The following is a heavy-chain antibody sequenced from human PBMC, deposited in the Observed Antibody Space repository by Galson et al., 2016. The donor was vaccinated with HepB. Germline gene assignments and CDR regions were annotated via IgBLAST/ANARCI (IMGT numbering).Heavy chain of an antibody. Sequence: CKASGFTFTSTAVQWVRQARGQRLEWIGWIVVGSGKTNYAQKFQGRVTIIRDMSTSTAYMELSSLTYEDTAMYYCAAAPSRDSGSSDWGLGTLVTVTS. CDR2: IVVGSGKT. J-gene: IGHJ4*02. D-gene: IGHD1-26*01. CDR3: AAAPSRDSGSSD. CDR1: GFTFTSTA. V-gene: IGHV1-58*01.